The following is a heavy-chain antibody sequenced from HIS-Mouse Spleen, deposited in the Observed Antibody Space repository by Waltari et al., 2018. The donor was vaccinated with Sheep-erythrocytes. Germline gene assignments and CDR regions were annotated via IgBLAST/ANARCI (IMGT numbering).Heavy chain of an antibody. CDR2: IYYSGST. CDR1: GGSISSSSYY. D-gene: IGHD5-12*01. J-gene: IGHJ4*02. CDR3: ARAVDIVATIDY. Sequence: QLQLQESGPGLVKPSETLSLTCTVPGGSISSSSYYWGWIRQPPGKGLEWIGSIYYSGSTYYNPSLKSRVTISVDTSKNQFSLKLSSVTAADTAVYYCARAVDIVATIDYWGQGTLGTVSS. V-gene: IGHV4-39*07.